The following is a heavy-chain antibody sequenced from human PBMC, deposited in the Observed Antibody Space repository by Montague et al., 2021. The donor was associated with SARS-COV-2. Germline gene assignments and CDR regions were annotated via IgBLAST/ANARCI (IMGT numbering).Heavy chain of an antibody. V-gene: IGHV4-34*01. Sequence: SETLSLTCAVYGGSLSGYYWSWIRQPPGEGLEWIAEISHSGSTSYNPSLKSRVTISVDTSKNQFSLKLSSATAAGTAVYYCARFPTSYYYDSKAAPATPDAFDIWGQGTMVTVSS. J-gene: IGHJ3*02. CDR2: ISHSGST. CDR3: ARFPTSYYYDSKAAPATPDAFDI. CDR1: GGSLSGYY. D-gene: IGHD3-22*01.